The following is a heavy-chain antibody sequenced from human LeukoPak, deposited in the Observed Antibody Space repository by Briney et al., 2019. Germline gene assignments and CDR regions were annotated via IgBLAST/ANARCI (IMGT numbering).Heavy chain of an antibody. Sequence: PSQTLSLTCTVSGGSISSGSYYWSWIRQPAGKGLEWIGRIYTSGSTNYNPSLKSRVTISVDTSKNQFSLKLSSVTAADTAVYYCARVRTSPYYYYMDVWGKGTTVTVSS. CDR3: ARVRTSPYYYYMDV. CDR2: IYTSGST. V-gene: IGHV4-61*02. J-gene: IGHJ6*03. CDR1: GGSISSGSYY.